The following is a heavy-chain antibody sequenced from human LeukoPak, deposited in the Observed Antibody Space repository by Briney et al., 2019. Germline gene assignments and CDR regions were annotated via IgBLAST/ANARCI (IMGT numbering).Heavy chain of an antibody. D-gene: IGHD1-20*01. CDR1: GGSISSGDYY. V-gene: IGHV4-30-4*01. CDR3: ATGGITATRHFDY. J-gene: IGHJ4*02. Sequence: SETLSLTCTVSGGSISSGDYYWSWIRQPPGKGLEWIGYIYYSGSTYYNPSLKSRVTISVDTSKNQFSLKLSSVTAADTAVYYCATGGITATRHFDYWGQGTLVTVSS. CDR2: IYYSGST.